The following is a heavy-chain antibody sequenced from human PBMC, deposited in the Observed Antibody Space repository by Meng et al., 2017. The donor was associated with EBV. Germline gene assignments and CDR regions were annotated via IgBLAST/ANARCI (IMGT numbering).Heavy chain of an antibody. CDR3: VRGPPVGVPGPGDY. CDR1: GYALTSYI. J-gene: IGHJ4*02. V-gene: IGHV1-3*01. Sequence: VQLVPSGVWVNNPVASGKLSCKASGYALTSYILHWVRQAPGQGLGWMGWINVVVGYTKNSQKFQGRVTISSDTSATTGYMELSSLRSEDTAVYYCVRGPPVGVPGPGDYWGQGTLVTVSS. CDR2: INVVVGYT. D-gene: IGHD2-21*01.